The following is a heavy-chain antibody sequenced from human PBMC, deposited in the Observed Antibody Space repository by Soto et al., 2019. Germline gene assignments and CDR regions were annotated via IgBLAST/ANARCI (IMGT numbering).Heavy chain of an antibody. D-gene: IGHD3-3*01. V-gene: IGHV1-18*04. J-gene: IGHJ5*02. CDR1: GYTFTSYG. Sequence: ASVKVSCKASGYTFTSYGISWVRQAPGQGLEWMGWIDNYNGDTEYTETLQGRVSMTRDTSTNTAYMELKNLKTDDTAIYYCARVVVLRPSAVPTVDPWGQGTPVTVSS. CDR3: ARVVVLRPSAVPTVDP. CDR2: IDNYNGDT.